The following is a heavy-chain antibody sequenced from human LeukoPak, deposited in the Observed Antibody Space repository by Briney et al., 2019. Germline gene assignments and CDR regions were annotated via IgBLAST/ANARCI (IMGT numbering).Heavy chain of an antibody. CDR3: ATPPHNARGQQAMV. CDR2: ISGSSSSI. J-gene: IGHJ4*02. V-gene: IGHV3-21*01. D-gene: IGHD6-13*01. CDR1: GFIFSSNS. Sequence: GGSLRLSCAASGFIFSSNSMNWVRQAPGKGLEWIAPISGSSSSINHADSVKGRFTISRDNAKNSMYLQMNTLRPEDTAVYYCATPPHNARGQQAMVWGQGTLVTVSS.